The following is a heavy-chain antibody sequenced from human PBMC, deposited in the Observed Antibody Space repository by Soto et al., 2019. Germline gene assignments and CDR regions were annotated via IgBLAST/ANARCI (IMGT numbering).Heavy chain of an antibody. D-gene: IGHD2-15*01. J-gene: IGHJ4*02. Sequence: SVTLSLTCTVSGVSISSSSYYWSWIRQPPGKGLEWIGSIYYSGSTYYNPSLKSRVTISVDTSKNQFSLKLSSVTAADTAVYYCARHTPAISISDHWGQGTLVTVSS. CDR2: IYYSGST. CDR1: GVSISSSSYY. CDR3: ARHTPAISISDH. V-gene: IGHV4-39*01.